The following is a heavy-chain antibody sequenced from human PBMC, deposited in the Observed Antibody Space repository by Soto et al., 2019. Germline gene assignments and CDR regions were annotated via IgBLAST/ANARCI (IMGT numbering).Heavy chain of an antibody. CDR3: AKIEMGWFAH. Sequence: GVSLRLSXTVSGFSFFRYAMSWVRQAPGKGLEWVSTISGSGGHTYYADSVKGRFVVSRDNDKNTVYLHMSSLTGEDTAVYFCAKIEMGWFAHWGQGTQVTVSS. CDR2: ISGSGGHT. J-gene: IGHJ5*02. D-gene: IGHD2-8*01. V-gene: IGHV3-23*01. CDR1: GFSFFRYA.